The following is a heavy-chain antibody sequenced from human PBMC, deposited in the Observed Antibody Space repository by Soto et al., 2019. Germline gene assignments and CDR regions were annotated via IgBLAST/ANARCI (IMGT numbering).Heavy chain of an antibody. CDR2: IIPIFDTA. J-gene: IGHJ3*02. Sequence: QVQLVQSGAEVKKPGSSVKVSCKASGGNFSSHAINWVRQAPGQGLEWMGGIIPIFDTAHYALKFLGRVTFPADESTTTVYMELSSLRSEDTAVYYCARRLPYYFDSSNYRDAFDIWGQGTMVTVSS. CDR3: ARRLPYYFDSSNYRDAFDI. V-gene: IGHV1-69*01. CDR1: GGNFSSHA. D-gene: IGHD3-22*01.